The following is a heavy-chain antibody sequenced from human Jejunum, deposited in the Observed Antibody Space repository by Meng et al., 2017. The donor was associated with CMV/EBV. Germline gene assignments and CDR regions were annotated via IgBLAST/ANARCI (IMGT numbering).Heavy chain of an antibody. J-gene: IGHJ4*02. V-gene: IGHV3-48*04. D-gene: IGHD4-23*01. CDR1: GFAFSSDS. CDR2: ISSSDSI. Sequence: CTDPGFAFSSDSMNWVRQAPGKGLEWVSYISSSDSIYYADSVKGRFTISRDNAKNSLYLQMNSLRAEDTALYYCVTDDYGGNPAYWGQGTRVTVSS. CDR3: VTDDYGGNPAY.